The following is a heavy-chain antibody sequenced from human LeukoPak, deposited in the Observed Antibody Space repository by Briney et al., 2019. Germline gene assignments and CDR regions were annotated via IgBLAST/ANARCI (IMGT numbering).Heavy chain of an antibody. J-gene: IGHJ4*02. CDR1: GFTFSSYG. Sequence: PGRSLRLSCAASGFTFSSYGMHWVRQAPGKGLEWVAVISYDGSNKYYADSVKGRFTISRDNSKNTLYLQMNSLRAEDTAVYYCARDDGPFDYWGQGTLVTVSS. D-gene: IGHD4-17*01. CDR2: ISYDGSNK. CDR3: ARDDGPFDY. V-gene: IGHV3-30*03.